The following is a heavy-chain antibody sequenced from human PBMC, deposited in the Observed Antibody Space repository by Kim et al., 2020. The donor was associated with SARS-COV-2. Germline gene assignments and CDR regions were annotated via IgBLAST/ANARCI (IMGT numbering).Heavy chain of an antibody. CDR3: TRGGLYYYGSGGYYYSDSYYAMDV. Sequence: SETLSLTCAVSGGSISSSNWWSLRRQPPGKGLWWIGEIHHSGSTNYNPSLKRRATISVDKSNNQFSLQLTSVTAADAALYYCTRGGLYYYGSGGYYYSDSYYAMDVWGHRATVSVSS. CDR1: GGSISSSNW. J-gene: IGHJ6*02. V-gene: IGHV4-4*02. D-gene: IGHD3-10*01. CDR2: IHHSGST.